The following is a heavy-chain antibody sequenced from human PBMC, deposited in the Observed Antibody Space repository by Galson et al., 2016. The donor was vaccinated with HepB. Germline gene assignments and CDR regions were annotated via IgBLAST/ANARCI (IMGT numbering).Heavy chain of an antibody. V-gene: IGHV3-13*04. CDR2: IGTAGDT. Sequence: SLRLSCAASGFTFSSYDMHWVRQATGKGLEWVSGIGTAGDTYYPGSVKGRFTISREDAKNSLYLQMNSLRAGDKAVYYCATSVYGDYRFDDWYFDLWGRGTLVTVSS. CDR1: GFTFSSYD. CDR3: ATSVYGDYRFDDWYFDL. J-gene: IGHJ2*01. D-gene: IGHD4-17*01.